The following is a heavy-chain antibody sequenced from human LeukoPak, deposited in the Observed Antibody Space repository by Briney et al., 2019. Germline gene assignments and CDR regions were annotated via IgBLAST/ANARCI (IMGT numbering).Heavy chain of an antibody. CDR3: TKGDGYNYNYFDF. CDR1: GFTFSSYA. Sequence: GGSLRLSCAASGFTFSSYAIGWDRQAPGKGLEWVSAISGSGGFTYYADSVKGQFTISRDNSKNTLYLQMNSLRAEDTAVYYCTKGDGYNYNYFDFWGQGTQVTVSS. J-gene: IGHJ4*02. D-gene: IGHD5-24*01. CDR2: ISGSGGFT. V-gene: IGHV3-23*01.